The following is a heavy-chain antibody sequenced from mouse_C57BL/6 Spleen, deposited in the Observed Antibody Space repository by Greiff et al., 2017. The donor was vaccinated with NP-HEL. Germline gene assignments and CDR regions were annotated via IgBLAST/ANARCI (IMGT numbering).Heavy chain of an antibody. V-gene: IGHV2-3*01. Sequence: LQESGPGLVAPSQSLSITCTVSGFSLTSYGVSWVRQPPGKGLEWLGVIWGDGSTNYHSALISRLGISKDNSKSQVFLNLNSLQTDDTATYYCAKQTGGYYFDYGGQGTTLTVSS. CDR3: AKQTGGYYFDY. D-gene: IGHD3-1*01. CDR1: GFSLTSYG. CDR2: IWGDGST. J-gene: IGHJ2*01.